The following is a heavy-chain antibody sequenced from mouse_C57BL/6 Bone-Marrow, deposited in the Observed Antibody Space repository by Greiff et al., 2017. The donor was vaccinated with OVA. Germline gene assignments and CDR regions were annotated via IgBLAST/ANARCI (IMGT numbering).Heavy chain of an antibody. CDR1: GYSITSGYY. V-gene: IGHV3-6*01. CDR3: ARGPQGYYGSSYVEAY. Sequence: DVKLVESGPGLVKPSQSLSLTCSVTGYSITSGYYWNWIRQFPGNKLEWMGYISYDGSNNYNPSLKNRISITRDTSKNQFFLKLNSVTTEDTATYYCARGPQGYYGSSYVEAYWGQGTLVTVSA. J-gene: IGHJ3*01. CDR2: ISYDGSN. D-gene: IGHD1-1*01.